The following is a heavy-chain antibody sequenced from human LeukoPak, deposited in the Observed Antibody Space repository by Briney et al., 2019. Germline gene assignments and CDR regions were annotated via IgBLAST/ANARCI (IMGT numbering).Heavy chain of an antibody. J-gene: IGHJ6*02. CDR1: GGTFSSYA. CDR2: IIPIFGTA. Sequence: GASVKVSCTASGGTFSSYAISWVRQAPGQGLEWMGGIIPIFGTANYAQKFQGRVTITADESTSTAYMELSSLRSEDTAVYYCARVDIVVVVAATGMRYYYCGMDVWGQGTTVTVSS. V-gene: IGHV1-69*01. CDR3: ARVDIVVVVAATGMRYYYCGMDV. D-gene: IGHD2-15*01.